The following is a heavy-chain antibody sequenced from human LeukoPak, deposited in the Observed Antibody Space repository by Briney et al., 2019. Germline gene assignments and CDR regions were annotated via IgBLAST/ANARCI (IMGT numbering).Heavy chain of an antibody. V-gene: IGHV3-21*01. Sequence: GGSLRLSCAASGFTFSIYSLNWVRQAPGKGLEWVSSISSTSGYIYYADSVKGRFTISRDNAKNSLYLQMNSLRGEDTAVYYCARGVRYYDILTGNYPTYCYGMDVWGQGTTVTVSS. D-gene: IGHD3-9*01. CDR1: GFTFSIYS. CDR2: ISSTSGYI. J-gene: IGHJ6*02. CDR3: ARGVRYYDILTGNYPTYCYGMDV.